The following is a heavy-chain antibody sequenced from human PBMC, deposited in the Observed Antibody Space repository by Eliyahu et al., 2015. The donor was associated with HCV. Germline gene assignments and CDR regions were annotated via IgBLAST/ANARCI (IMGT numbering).Heavy chain of an antibody. CDR1: GFTVSXNY. Sequence: EVQLVESGGGLIQPGGSLXLSCAASGFTVSXNYMSWVRQAPGKGLAWVSVIYSGGSTFYADSVKGRFPISRDNSKNTLYLQMNSLRAEDTAVYYCAREEYIRGYYYGMDVWGQGTTVTVSS. CDR3: AREEYIRGYYYGMDV. J-gene: IGHJ6*02. CDR2: IYSGGST. D-gene: IGHD2/OR15-2a*01. V-gene: IGHV3-53*01.